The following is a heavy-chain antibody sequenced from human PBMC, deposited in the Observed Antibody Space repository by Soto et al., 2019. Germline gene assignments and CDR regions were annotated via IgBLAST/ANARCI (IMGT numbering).Heavy chain of an antibody. CDR1: GFTFSSYA. CDR3: AKDQIGIAVAGTPFDY. J-gene: IGHJ4*02. D-gene: IGHD6-19*01. Sequence: GGSLRLSCAASGFTFSSYAMSWVRQAPGKGLEWVSAISGSGGSTYYADSVKGRFTISRDNSKNTLYLQMNSLRAEDTAVYYCAKDQIGIAVAGTPFDYWGQGTLVTVSS. CDR2: ISGSGGST. V-gene: IGHV3-23*01.